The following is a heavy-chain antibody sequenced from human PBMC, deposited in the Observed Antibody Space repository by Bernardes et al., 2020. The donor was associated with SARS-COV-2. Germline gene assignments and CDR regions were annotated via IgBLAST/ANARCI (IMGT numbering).Heavy chain of an antibody. CDR1: GGSFSGYY. D-gene: IGHD3-10*01. Sequence: SETLSLTCAVYGGSFSGYYWSWIRQPPGKGLEWIGEINHSGSTNYNPSLKSRVTISVDTSKNQFSLKLSSVTAADTAVYYCARGGVARSMVRGVISPFVGWGQGTLVTVSS. CDR2: INHSGST. V-gene: IGHV4-34*01. CDR3: ARGGVARSMVRGVISPFVG. J-gene: IGHJ4*02.